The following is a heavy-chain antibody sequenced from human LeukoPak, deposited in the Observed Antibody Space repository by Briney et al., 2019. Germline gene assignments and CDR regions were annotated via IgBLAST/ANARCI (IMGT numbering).Heavy chain of an antibody. V-gene: IGHV4-34*01. CDR3: ARGPVGYYGSGSYYAQFDP. J-gene: IGHJ5*02. CDR2: INHSGST. Sequence: SETLSLTCAVYGGSFSGYYWSWIRQPPGKGLEWIGEINHSGSTNYNPSLKSRVTISVDTSKNQFSLKLSSVTAADTAVYHCARGPVGYYGSGSYYAQFDPWGQGTLVTVSS. CDR1: GGSFSGYY. D-gene: IGHD3-10*01.